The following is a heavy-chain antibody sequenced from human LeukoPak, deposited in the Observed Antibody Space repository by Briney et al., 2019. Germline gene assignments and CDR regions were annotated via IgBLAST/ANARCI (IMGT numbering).Heavy chain of an antibody. Sequence: ASVKVSCKASGYTFTGYYMHWVRQAPGQGLEWMGWINPNSGGTNYAQKFQGRVTMTTDTSTSTAYMELRSLRSDDTAVYYCAREGQYGDYVHFQHWGQGTLVTVSS. J-gene: IGHJ1*01. CDR1: GYTFTGYY. D-gene: IGHD4-17*01. CDR2: INPNSGGT. V-gene: IGHV1-2*02. CDR3: AREGQYGDYVHFQH.